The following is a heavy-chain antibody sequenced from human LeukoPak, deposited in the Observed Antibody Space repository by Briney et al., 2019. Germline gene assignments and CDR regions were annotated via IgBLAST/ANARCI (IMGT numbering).Heavy chain of an antibody. V-gene: IGHV4-34*01. CDR2: INHSGST. CDR1: GGSFSGYY. J-gene: IGHJ4*02. D-gene: IGHD5-12*01. Sequence: SETLSLTCAVYGGSFSGYYWSWIRQPPGKGLEWIGEINHSGSTNYNPSLKGRVAISVDTSKNQFSLKLSSVTAADTAVYYCARGLYGYADYWGQGTLVTVSS. CDR3: ARGLYGYADY.